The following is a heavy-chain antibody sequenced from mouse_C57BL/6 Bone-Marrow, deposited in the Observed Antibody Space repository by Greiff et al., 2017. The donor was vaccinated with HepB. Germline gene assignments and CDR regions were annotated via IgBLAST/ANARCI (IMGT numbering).Heavy chain of an antibody. CDR3: AREDYGSTMDY. J-gene: IGHJ4*01. CDR2: INYDGSST. V-gene: IGHV5-16*01. D-gene: IGHD1-1*01. Sequence: EVQRVESEGGLVQPGSSMKLSCTASGFTFSDYYMAWVRQVPEKGLEWVANINYDGSSTYYLDSLKSRFIISRDNEKNILYLQMSSLKSEDTATYYCAREDYGSTMDYWGQGTSVTVSS. CDR1: GFTFSDYY.